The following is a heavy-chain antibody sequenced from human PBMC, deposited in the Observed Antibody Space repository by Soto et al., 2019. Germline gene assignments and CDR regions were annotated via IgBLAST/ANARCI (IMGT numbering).Heavy chain of an antibody. Sequence: GASVKVSCKASGYTFTGYYIHWVRQAPGQGLAWMGWINPNSGGTNYAQKFQGWVTMTRDTSISTAYMELSRLRSDDTAVYYCARDTGIYSGYEKPRGYYYYGMDVWGQGTTVTVSS. CDR3: ARDTGIYSGYEKPRGYYYYGMDV. J-gene: IGHJ6*02. CDR1: GYTFTGYY. V-gene: IGHV1-2*04. D-gene: IGHD5-12*01. CDR2: INPNSGGT.